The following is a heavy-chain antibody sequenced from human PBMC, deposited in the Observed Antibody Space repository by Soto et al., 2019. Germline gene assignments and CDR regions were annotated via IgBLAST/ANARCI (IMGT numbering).Heavy chain of an antibody. V-gene: IGHV3-30*03. CDR1: GFTFGTYG. Sequence: GGSLRLSCAASGFTFGTYGMHWVRQAPGKGLEWVAIISYDGSNKYYADTVKGRFTISRDNNKNTLYLQMNSMRPEDTAVYYCARGWGDSSGYNRYNDYWGQGT. CDR2: ISYDGSNK. CDR3: ARGWGDSSGYNRYNDY. J-gene: IGHJ4*02. D-gene: IGHD3-22*01.